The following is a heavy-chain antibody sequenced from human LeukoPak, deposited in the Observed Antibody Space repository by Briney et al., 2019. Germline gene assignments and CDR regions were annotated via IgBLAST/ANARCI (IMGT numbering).Heavy chain of an antibody. J-gene: IGHJ4*02. V-gene: IGHV1-46*01. CDR2: INPSGGST. CDR1: GYTFTNYY. CDR3: ARANSSGGTDGYFDY. Sequence: ASVKVSCKASGYTFTNYYIHWVRQAPGQGLEWMGIINPSGGSTNYAQKFQGRVTMTRDTSTSTVYMELGSLRSEDTAVYYCARANSSGGTDGYFDYWGQGTLVTVSS. D-gene: IGHD6-19*01.